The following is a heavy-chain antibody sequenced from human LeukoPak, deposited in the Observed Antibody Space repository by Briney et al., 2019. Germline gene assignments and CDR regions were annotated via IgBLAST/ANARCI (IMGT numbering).Heavy chain of an antibody. J-gene: IGHJ4*02. CDR3: ASPGRPYYYGSGSYSRTHYFDY. V-gene: IGHV4-39*07. CDR1: GGSISNTSYY. Sequence: SETLSLTCTVSGGSISNTSYYWGWIRQPPGKGLEWIGSIYYSGTTYYNPSLKSRVTISVDTSKNQFSLKLSSVTAADTAVYYCASPGRPYYYGSGSYSRTHYFDYWGQGTLVTVSS. CDR2: IYYSGTT. D-gene: IGHD3-10*01.